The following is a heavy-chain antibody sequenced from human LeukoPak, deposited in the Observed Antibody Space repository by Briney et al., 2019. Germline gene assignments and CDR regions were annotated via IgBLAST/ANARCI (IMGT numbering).Heavy chain of an antibody. D-gene: IGHD3-10*02. V-gene: IGHV3-7*01. CDR1: GFTFSSYC. CDR2: IKRDGSEK. CDR3: ARGLEYLWGVGGVDY. J-gene: IGHJ4*02. Sequence: GGSLRLSCAAWGFTFSSYCVRWVREARGGGLVGVVNIKRDGSEKYYVNPLKGRFTISRDNAKNSLYLEMNSLRAEDTAVYYCARGLEYLWGVGGVDYWGQGTMVTVSS.